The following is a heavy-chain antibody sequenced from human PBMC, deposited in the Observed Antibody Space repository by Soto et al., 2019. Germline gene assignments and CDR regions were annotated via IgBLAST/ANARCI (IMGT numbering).Heavy chain of an antibody. CDR1: GGSISNYY. V-gene: IGHV4-59*01. J-gene: IGHJ5*02. D-gene: IGHD3-16*01. Sequence: SETLSLTCNVSGGSISNYYWTWVRQSPEKGLEWIGYMYYNGNINYNPSLKSRVTISIDTSKNQFPLTLKSVTAADTAAYYCASGGTWFDPWGQGVLVTVSS. CDR3: ASGGTWFDP. CDR2: MYYNGNI.